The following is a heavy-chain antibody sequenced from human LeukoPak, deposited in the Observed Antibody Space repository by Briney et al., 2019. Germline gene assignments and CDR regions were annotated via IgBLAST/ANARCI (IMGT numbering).Heavy chain of an antibody. CDR1: GGTFSSYA. J-gene: IGHJ6*03. CDR2: IIPIFGTA. Sequence: SVKVSCKASGGTFSSYAISWVRQAPGQGLEWMGGIIPIFGTANYAQKFQGRVTITADESTSTAYTELSSLRSEDTAVYYCARGQIVVVPAAMSRYYYYMDVWGKGTTVTVSS. V-gene: IGHV1-69*13. CDR3: ARGQIVVVPAAMSRYYYYMDV. D-gene: IGHD2-2*01.